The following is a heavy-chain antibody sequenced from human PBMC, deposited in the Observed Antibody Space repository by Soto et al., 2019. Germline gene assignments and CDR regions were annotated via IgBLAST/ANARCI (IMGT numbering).Heavy chain of an antibody. CDR1: VGSISNYY. Sequence: ETLSLTCTVSVGSISNYYWSWLRQPPGKGLEWIGYIYNSGNTTYNPSLESRVTMSVDTSKNHFSLKLASVTTADTAVYYCATFIAARPSWGQGTLVTVSS. D-gene: IGHD6-6*01. J-gene: IGHJ5*02. CDR2: IYNSGNT. V-gene: IGHV4-59*01. CDR3: ATFIAARPS.